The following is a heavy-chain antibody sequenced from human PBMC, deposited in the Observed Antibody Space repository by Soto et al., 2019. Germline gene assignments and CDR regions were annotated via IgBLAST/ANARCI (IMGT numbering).Heavy chain of an antibody. CDR2: ICVSGGST. CDR3: AKLDDGYIAVADPFDY. D-gene: IGHD6-19*01. V-gene: IGHV3-23*01. CDR1: GFTFSSYA. Sequence: GGSLRLSCAASGFTFSSYAMNRVRQAPGKGLEWVSAICVSGGSTYYADSVKGRFTISRDNSKNTLYLQMNSLRAEDTAVYYCAKLDDGYIAVADPFDYWGQGTLVTVSS. J-gene: IGHJ4*02.